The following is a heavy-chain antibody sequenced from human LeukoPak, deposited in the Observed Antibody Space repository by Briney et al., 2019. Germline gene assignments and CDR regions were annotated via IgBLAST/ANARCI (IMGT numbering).Heavy chain of an antibody. CDR2: IYHSGST. J-gene: IGHJ4*02. CDR1: GGSISSGGYS. D-gene: IGHD6-13*01. Sequence: SSQTLSLTCAVSGGSISSGGYSWSWIRQPPGKGLEWIGYIYHSGSTYYNPSLKSRVTISVDRSKNQFSLKLSSVTAADTAVYYCARESAAANFDYWGQGTLVTVPS. V-gene: IGHV4-30-2*01. CDR3: ARESAAANFDY.